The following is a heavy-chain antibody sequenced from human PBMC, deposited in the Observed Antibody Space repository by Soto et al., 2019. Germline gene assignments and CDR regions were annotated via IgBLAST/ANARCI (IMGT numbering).Heavy chain of an antibody. CDR2: TYYGASS. V-gene: IGHV4-59*04. CDR1: GGSMNGFY. CDR3: VRVAGSASWYETDS. D-gene: IGHD6-13*01. J-gene: IGHJ4*02. Sequence: PSETLSLTCTVSGGSMNGFYWNWIRQPAGGGLEWIGTTYYGASSYYNPSLRSRITILLDASTNQLSLKLSSVTAADTAVYFCVRVAGSASWYETDSWGQGILVTVSS.